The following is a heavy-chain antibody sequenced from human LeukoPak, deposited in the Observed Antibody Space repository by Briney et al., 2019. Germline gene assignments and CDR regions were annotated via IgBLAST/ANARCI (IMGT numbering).Heavy chain of an antibody. D-gene: IGHD3-3*01. CDR2: IYYSGST. J-gene: IGHJ6*03. Sequence: GSLRLSCAASGFMFNNYWMTWVRQAPGKGLEWIGYIYYSGSTNYNPSLKSRVTISVDTSKNQFSLKLSSVTAADTAVYYCARLTGDFWSGYPVYYYYYMDVWGKGTTVTVSS. V-gene: IGHV4-59*01. CDR1: GFMFNNYW. CDR3: ARLTGDFWSGYPVYYYYYMDV.